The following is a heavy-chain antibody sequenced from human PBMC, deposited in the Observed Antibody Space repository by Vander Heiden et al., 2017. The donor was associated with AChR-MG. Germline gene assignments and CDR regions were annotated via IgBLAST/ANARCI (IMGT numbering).Heavy chain of an antibody. V-gene: IGHV3-9*01. CDR1: GITFDDYA. CDR3: AKDMRYYYDNTDYPKSGPGGMDV. J-gene: IGHJ6*02. Sequence: EVQLEESGGGLVQPGRSLRLSCAASGITFDDYAMHWVRQAPGKGLEWVSGISWNSDGIGYADSVKGRFTISRDNAKKSLYLQMNSLRAEDTALYYCAKDMRYYYDNTDYPKSGPGGMDVWGQGTTVTVSS. D-gene: IGHD3-22*01. CDR2: ISWNSDGI.